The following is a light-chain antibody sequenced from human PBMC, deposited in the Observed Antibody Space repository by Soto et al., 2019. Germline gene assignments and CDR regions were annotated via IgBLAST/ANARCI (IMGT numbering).Light chain of an antibody. J-gene: IGKJ2*01. CDR2: DAP. V-gene: IGKV1-5*01. Sequence: DLQMTQSPSTLSASVGDRVTITCRASQSISSWLAWYQQKPGKAPKLLIYDAPSLESGVPSRFSGSGSGTEFTLTISSLQPDDFATYYCQQYNSYSPYTFGQGTKLEIK. CDR3: QQYNSYSPYT. CDR1: QSISSW.